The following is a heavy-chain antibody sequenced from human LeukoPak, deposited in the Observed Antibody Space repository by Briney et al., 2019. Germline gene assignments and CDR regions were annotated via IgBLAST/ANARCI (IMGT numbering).Heavy chain of an antibody. CDR2: ISSSSSTI. Sequence: GGSLRLPCAASGFTFSSYSMNWVRQAPGKGLEWVSYISSSSSTIYYADSVKGRFTISRDNAKNSLYLQMNSLRAEDTAVYYCARDNIVVVVAAPPNYYYYGMDVWGQGTTVTVSS. D-gene: IGHD2-15*01. J-gene: IGHJ6*02. V-gene: IGHV3-48*01. CDR1: GFTFSSYS. CDR3: ARDNIVVVVAAPPNYYYYGMDV.